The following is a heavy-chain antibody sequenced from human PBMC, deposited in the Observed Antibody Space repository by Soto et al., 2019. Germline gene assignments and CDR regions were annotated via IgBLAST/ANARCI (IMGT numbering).Heavy chain of an antibody. Sequence: SETLSLTCTVSGGSISSYYWSWIRQPPGKGLEWIGYIYYSGSTNYNPSLKSRVTISVDTSKNQFSLRLSSVTAADTAVYYCARGPPYDFWSGYYWGYWGQGTLVTVSS. J-gene: IGHJ4*02. V-gene: IGHV4-59*01. CDR3: ARGPPYDFWSGYYWGY. CDR1: GGSISSYY. D-gene: IGHD3-3*01. CDR2: IYYSGST.